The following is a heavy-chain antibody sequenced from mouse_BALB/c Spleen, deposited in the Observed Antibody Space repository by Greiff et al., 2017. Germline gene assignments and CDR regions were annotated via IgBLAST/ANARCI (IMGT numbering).Heavy chain of an antibody. D-gene: IGHD2-2*01. V-gene: IGHV2-6-7*01. Sequence: QVQLQQSGPGLVAPSQSLSITCTVSGFSLTGYGVNWVRQPPGKGLEWLGMIWGDGSTDYNSALKSRLSISKDNSKSQVFLKMNSLQTDDTARYYCARDYYGYDGVFYAMDYWGQGTSVTVSS. CDR1: GFSLTGYG. CDR2: IWGDGST. CDR3: ARDYYGYDGVFYAMDY. J-gene: IGHJ4*01.